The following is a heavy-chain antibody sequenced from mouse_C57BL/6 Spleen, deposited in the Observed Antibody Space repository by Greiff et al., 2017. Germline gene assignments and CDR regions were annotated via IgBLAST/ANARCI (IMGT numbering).Heavy chain of an antibody. D-gene: IGHD3-2*02. CDR1: GYAFSSSW. V-gene: IGHV1-82*01. CDR3: AREQLRLGAMDY. CDR2: IYPGDGDT. J-gene: IGHJ4*01. Sequence: VQLKESGPELVKPGASVKISCKASGYAFSSSWMNWVKQRPGKGLEWIGRIYPGDGDTNYNGKFKGKATLTADKSSSTAYMQLSSLTSEDSAVYFCAREQLRLGAMDYWGQGTSVTVSS.